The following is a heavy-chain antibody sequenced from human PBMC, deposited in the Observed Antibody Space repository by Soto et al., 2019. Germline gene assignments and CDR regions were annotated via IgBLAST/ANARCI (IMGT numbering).Heavy chain of an antibody. V-gene: IGHV3-9*01. CDR3: VKDSLAGGADV. J-gene: IGHJ6*02. D-gene: IGHD3-10*01. CDR2: IYARGGV. CDR1: GFSLRDSA. Sequence: VQLVESGGGLVQPGRSLRLSCATSGFSLRDSAMHWVRQITGGGLEWVSGIYARGGVGYVDSVRGRFTFTRDVARNFLYLQMDSLTTEGSALYYCVKDSLAGGADVGGQGTKVTVSS.